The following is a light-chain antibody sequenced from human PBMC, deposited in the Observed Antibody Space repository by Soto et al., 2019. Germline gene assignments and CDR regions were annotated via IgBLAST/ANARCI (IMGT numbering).Light chain of an antibody. CDR2: YDD. J-gene: IGLJ1*01. Sequence: QSVLTQPPSVSAAPRQRVTISCSGSSSNIGSNTVSWYQQIPGKTPQLLIYYDDLLASGVSARFSGSKSGTSASLAISGLQSEDEADYYCAAWDDSTKSHVFGTGTKVTVL. CDR1: SSNIGSNT. V-gene: IGLV1-36*01. CDR3: AAWDDSTKSHV.